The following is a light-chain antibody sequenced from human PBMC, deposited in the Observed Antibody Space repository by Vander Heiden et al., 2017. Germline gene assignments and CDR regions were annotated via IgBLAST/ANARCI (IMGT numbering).Light chain of an antibody. CDR1: RTNVGSET. J-gene: IGLJ1*01. CDR2: NNN. Sequence: SLLPPPPSPSAPPGERVTMTSSGSRTNVGSETVNWFQQLPGTAPKLLIYNNNERPSGVPDRFSGSKSGTAASLAISGLQSEDEADYYCAAWDDSHYVFGTGTKVTVL. V-gene: IGLV1-44*01. CDR3: AAWDDSHYV.